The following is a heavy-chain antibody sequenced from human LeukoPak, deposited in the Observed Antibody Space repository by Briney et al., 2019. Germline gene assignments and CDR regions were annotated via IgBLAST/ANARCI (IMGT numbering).Heavy chain of an antibody. CDR1: GFTFSSYE. V-gene: IGHV3-48*03. J-gene: IGHJ6*02. CDR3: ARRQAYYYDSSGYFYYYGMDV. CDR2: ISSSGSTI. Sequence: PGGPLRLSCAASGFTFSSYEMNWVRQAPGKGLEWVSYISSSGSTIYYADSVKGRFTISRDNAKNSLYLQMNSLRAEDTAVYYCARRQAYYYDSSGYFYYYGMDVWGQGTTVTVSS. D-gene: IGHD3-22*01.